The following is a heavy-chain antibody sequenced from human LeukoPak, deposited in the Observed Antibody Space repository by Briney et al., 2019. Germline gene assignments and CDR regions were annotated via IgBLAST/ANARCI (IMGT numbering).Heavy chain of an antibody. Sequence: GASVKVSCKASGGTFSIYAISWVRQAPGQGLEWMGGIIPIFGTANYAQKFQGRVTITADESTSTAYMELSSLRSDDTAVYYCARLYSGYGNYYYYMDVWGKGTTVTVSS. V-gene: IGHV1-69*01. CDR3: ARLYSGYGNYYYYMDV. J-gene: IGHJ6*03. CDR2: IIPIFGTA. D-gene: IGHD5-12*01. CDR1: GGTFSIYA.